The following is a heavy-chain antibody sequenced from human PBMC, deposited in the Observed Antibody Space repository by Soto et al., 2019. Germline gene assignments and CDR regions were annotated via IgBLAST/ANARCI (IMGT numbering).Heavy chain of an antibody. V-gene: IGHV3-23*01. CDR3: ARDMSGGTYNYYYGMDV. J-gene: IGHJ6*02. CDR1: GFTFSSYA. Sequence: GGSLRLSCAASGFTFSSYAMTWVRQAPGRGLEWVSAISGTGSPTHYADSVKGRFTISRDNSKNTLYLQMNSLRADDTAVYYCARDMSGGTYNYYYGMDVWGQGTTVTVSS. D-gene: IGHD1-26*01. CDR2: ISGTGSPT.